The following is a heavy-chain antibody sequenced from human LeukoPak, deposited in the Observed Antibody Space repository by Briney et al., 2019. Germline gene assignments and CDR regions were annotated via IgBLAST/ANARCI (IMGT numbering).Heavy chain of an antibody. CDR2: IIPIFGTA. CDR1: GGTFSSYA. J-gene: IGHJ5*02. Sequence: GASVKVSCKASGGTFSSYAISWVRQAPGQGLEWMGGIIPIFGTANYAQKFQGRVTMTADESTSTAYMELRSRRSEDTTVYYCARASDPGKVGATTSWFDPWGQGTLVTVSS. V-gene: IGHV1-69*01. CDR3: ARASDPGKVGATTSWFDP. D-gene: IGHD1-26*01.